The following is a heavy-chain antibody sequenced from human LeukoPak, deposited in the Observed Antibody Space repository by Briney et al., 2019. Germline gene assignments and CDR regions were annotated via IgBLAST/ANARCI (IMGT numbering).Heavy chain of an antibody. J-gene: IGHJ3*02. CDR3: ARTKTLTIRPFDI. D-gene: IGHD3-10*01. Sequence: GGSLRLSCAASGFTLSSYSMNWVRQAPGKGLEWVSYISSSTITIYYADSVKGRFTISRDNAKNSLYLQMNSLRAEDTAVYFCARTKTLTIRPFDIWGQGTMVTVSS. CDR1: GFTLSSYS. V-gene: IGHV3-48*04. CDR2: ISSSTITI.